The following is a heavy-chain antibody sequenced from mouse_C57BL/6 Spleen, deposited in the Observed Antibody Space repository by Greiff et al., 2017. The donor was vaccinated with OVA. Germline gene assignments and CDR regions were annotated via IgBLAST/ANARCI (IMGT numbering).Heavy chain of an antibody. CDR2: IDPENGDT. V-gene: IGHV14-4*01. Sequence: VQLQQSGAELVRPGASVKLSCTASGFNIKDDYMHWVKQRPEQGLEWIGWIDPENGDTEYASKFQGKATITADTSSNTAYLQLSSLTSEDTAVYYCNGRGGTVFDYWGQGTTLTVSS. CDR1: GFNIKDDY. D-gene: IGHD3-3*01. J-gene: IGHJ2*01. CDR3: NGRGGTVFDY.